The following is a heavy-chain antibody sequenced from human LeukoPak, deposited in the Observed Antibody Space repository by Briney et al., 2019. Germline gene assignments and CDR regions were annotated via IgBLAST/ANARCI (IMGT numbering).Heavy chain of an antibody. Sequence: PGGSLRLSCAASGFTFRTYTMHWVRQAPGKGLEWVAVISFDGSNKYYGDGSNKYYADSMKGRFTISRDNSKNTLYLEMNSLRTDDTAVYFCARDPRGRHTLIRGGPRSPYSFDYWGQGALVTVSS. D-gene: IGHD3-10*01. V-gene: IGHV3-30-3*01. CDR2: ISFDGSNKYYGDGSNK. CDR3: ARDPRGRHTLIRGGPRSPYSFDY. J-gene: IGHJ4*02. CDR1: GFTFRTYT.